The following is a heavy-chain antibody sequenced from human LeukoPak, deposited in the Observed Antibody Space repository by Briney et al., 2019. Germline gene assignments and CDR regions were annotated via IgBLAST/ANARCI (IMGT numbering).Heavy chain of an antibody. Sequence: GXXXQXPXKGLEWIGSIYYSGSSYYNPSLKSRVTISVDTSKNQFSLKLSSVTAADTAVYYCARLSPYGMDVWGQGTTVTVSS. J-gene: IGHJ6*02. CDR2: IYYSGSS. V-gene: IGHV4-39*01. CDR3: ARLSPYGMDV.